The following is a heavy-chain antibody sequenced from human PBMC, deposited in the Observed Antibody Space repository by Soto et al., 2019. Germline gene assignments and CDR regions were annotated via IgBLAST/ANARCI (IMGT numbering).Heavy chain of an antibody. CDR2: VYWDDAK. V-gene: IGHV2-5*02. CDR1: GFSVTADGVG. D-gene: IGHD2-15*01. J-gene: IGHJ4*02. CDR3: AHSRRRARCSGGNCYLFDS. Sequence: QITLKESGPSVVEATQTLTLTCSYSGFSVTADGVGVGWIRQPPGKALEWLAIVYWDDAKRYSPSLRSRLTITTDTXXNXVXXKLTNMDPVDTGTYFCAHSRRRARCSGGNCYLFDSWGQGTLVTVSS.